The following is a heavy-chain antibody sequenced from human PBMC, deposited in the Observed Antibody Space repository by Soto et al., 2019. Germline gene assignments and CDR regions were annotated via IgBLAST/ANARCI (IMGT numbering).Heavy chain of an antibody. CDR3: ARQGYYYGSGKPFDYYYYGMDV. Sequence: GESLKISCKGSRYSFTSYWIGWVRQMPGKGLEGMGIIYPGDSDTRYSPSFQGQVTISADKSISTAYLQWSSLKASDTAMYYCARQGYYYGSGKPFDYYYYGMDVWGQGTTVTVSS. V-gene: IGHV5-51*01. CDR1: RYSFTSYW. D-gene: IGHD3-10*01. J-gene: IGHJ6*02. CDR2: IYPGDSDT.